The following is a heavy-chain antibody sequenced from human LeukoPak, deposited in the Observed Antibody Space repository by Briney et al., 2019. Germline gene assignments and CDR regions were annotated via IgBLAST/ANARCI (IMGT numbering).Heavy chain of an antibody. V-gene: IGHV4-34*01. CDR2: INHSGST. D-gene: IGHD2-21*01. Sequence: SETLSLTCAVYGGSFSGYYWSWIRQPPGKGLEWIGEINHSGSTNYNPSLKSRVTISVDTSKNQFPLKLSSVTAADTAVYYCARGRIKRGCFDYWGQGTLVTVSS. J-gene: IGHJ4*02. CDR1: GGSFSGYY. CDR3: ARGRIKRGCFDY.